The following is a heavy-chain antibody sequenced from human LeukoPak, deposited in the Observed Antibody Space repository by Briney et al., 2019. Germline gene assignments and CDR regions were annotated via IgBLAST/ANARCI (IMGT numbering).Heavy chain of an antibody. Sequence: ATVKVSCKASGYTFTGYYMHWVRQAPGQGLEWMGWINPNSGATNYAQNLQGRVTMTTDTSTSTAYMELRSLRSDDTAVYFCARDYGSGSFRXRYXGQGTXVTVSS. CDR2: INPNSGAT. J-gene: IGHJ4*02. CDR1: GYTFTGYY. D-gene: IGHD3-10*01. CDR3: ARDYGSGSFRXRY. V-gene: IGHV1-2*02.